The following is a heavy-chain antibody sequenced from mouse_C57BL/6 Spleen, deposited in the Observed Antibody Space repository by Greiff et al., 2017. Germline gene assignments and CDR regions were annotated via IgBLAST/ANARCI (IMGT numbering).Heavy chain of an antibody. V-gene: IGHV1-19*01. CDR1: GYTFTDYY. Sequence: VQLQQSGPVLVKPGASVKMSCKASGYTFTDYYLNWVKQSHGKSLEWIGVINPYNGGTSYNQKFKGKATLTVDKSSSTAYMELNSLTSEDSAVYYCANYYYFDYWGQGTTLTVSS. J-gene: IGHJ2*01. D-gene: IGHD1-1*01. CDR3: ANYYYFDY. CDR2: INPYNGGT.